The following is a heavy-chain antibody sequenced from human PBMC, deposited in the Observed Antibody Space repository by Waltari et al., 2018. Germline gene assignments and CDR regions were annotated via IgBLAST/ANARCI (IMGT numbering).Heavy chain of an antibody. D-gene: IGHD6-13*01. V-gene: IGHV1-2*02. CDR1: GYTFTGYY. CDR2: INPNSGGT. CDR3: ARDPDSSSWYERRAFDI. Sequence: QVQLVQSGAEVKKPGASVKVSCKASGYTFTGYYMHWVRQAPGQGLEWMGWINPNSGGTNYAQKFQGRVTMTRDTSISTAYMELSRLRSDDTAVYYCARDPDSSSWYERRAFDIWGQGTMVTVSS. J-gene: IGHJ3*02.